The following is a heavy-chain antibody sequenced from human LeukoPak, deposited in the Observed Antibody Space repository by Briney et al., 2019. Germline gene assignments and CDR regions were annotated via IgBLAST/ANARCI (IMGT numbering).Heavy chain of an antibody. J-gene: IGHJ4*02. CDR1: GGSISSSSYY. D-gene: IGHD3-22*01. V-gene: IGHV4-61*05. CDR2: MYYSGST. CDR3: ARHILWIPGSGYYPRFDY. Sequence: SETVSLTCTVSGGSISSSSYYWGWIRQPPGKGLEWIGSMYYSGSTNYNPSLKSRVTISVDTSKNQFSLKLSSVTAADTAVYYCARHILWIPGSGYYPRFDYWGQGTLVTVSS.